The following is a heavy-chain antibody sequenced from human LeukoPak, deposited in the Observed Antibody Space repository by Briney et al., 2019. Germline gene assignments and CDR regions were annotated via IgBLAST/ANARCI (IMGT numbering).Heavy chain of an antibody. CDR3: ARDPITIFGVVIARFDY. D-gene: IGHD3-3*01. V-gene: IGHV1-2*02. CDR1: GYTFTGYY. J-gene: IGHJ4*02. Sequence: ASVKVSCKASGYTFTGYYMHWVRQAPGQGLEWMGWINPNSGGTNYAQKFQGRVTMTRDTSISTAYMELSRLRSDDTAVYYCARDPITIFGVVIARFDYWGQGTLVTVSS. CDR2: INPNSGGT.